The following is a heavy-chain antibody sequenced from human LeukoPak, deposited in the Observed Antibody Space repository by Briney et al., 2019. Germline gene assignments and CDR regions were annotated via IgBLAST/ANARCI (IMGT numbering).Heavy chain of an antibody. CDR2: ISSSSSYI. D-gene: IGHD3-22*01. J-gene: IGHJ4*02. CDR1: GFTFSSYS. Sequence: PGGSLRLSCAASGFTFSSYSMNWVRQAPGKGLEWVSSISSSSSYIYYADSVKGRFTISRDNAKNSLYLQMNSLRAEDTAVYYCARTGVYYYDSSGYYYFDYWGQGTLVTVSS. V-gene: IGHV3-21*01. CDR3: ARTGVYYYDSSGYYYFDY.